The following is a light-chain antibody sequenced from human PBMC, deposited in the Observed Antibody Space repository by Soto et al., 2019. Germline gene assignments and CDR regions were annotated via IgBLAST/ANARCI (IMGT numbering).Light chain of an antibody. Sequence: QSALTQPPSASGCPGQSVTISCTGTSSDVGIYNYVSWYQQHPGKAPKLMIYEVTKRPSGVPDRFSGSKFGNTASLTVSGLQADDEADYYCSSYAGSRVFGGGTKLTVL. CDR1: SSDVGIYNY. CDR3: SSYAGSRV. V-gene: IGLV2-8*01. CDR2: EVT. J-gene: IGLJ2*01.